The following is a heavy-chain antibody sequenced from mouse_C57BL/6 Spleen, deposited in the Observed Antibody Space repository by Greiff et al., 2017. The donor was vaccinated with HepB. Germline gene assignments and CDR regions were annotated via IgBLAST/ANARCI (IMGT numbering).Heavy chain of an antibody. CDR1: GFTFSDYG. CDR3: AREGGRDWYFDV. Sequence: EVQGVESGGGLVKPGGSLKLSCAASGFTFSDYGMHWVRQAPETGLEWVAYISSGSSTIYYADTVKGRFTSSRDNAKNTLCRQMTSRRSEDTAMYDGAREGGRDWYFDVWGTGTTVTVSS. D-gene: IGHD3-3*01. V-gene: IGHV5-17*01. CDR2: ISSGSSTI. J-gene: IGHJ1*03.